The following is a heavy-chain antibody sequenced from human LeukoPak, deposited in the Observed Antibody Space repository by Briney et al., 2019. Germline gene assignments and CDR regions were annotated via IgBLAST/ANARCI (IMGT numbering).Heavy chain of an antibody. CDR1: GFTFSNHW. Sequence: PGGSLRLSCAASGFTFSNHWMSWVRQAPGKGLEWLANVKQDGSEKHYVDSVKGRFTISRDNAKNFLYLQMNSLSAEDTAVYYCARGGLRYFARWGQGTLVTVSS. CDR3: ARGGLRYFAR. J-gene: IGHJ5*02. CDR2: VKQDGSEK. D-gene: IGHD3-16*01. V-gene: IGHV3-7*04.